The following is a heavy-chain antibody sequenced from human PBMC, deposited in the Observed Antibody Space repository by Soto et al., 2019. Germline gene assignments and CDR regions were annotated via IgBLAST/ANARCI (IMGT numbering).Heavy chain of an antibody. D-gene: IGHD2-15*01. CDR3: ARDTSTFGAEFDY. CDR1: GGSISGSNW. J-gene: IGHJ4*02. Sequence: QVQLQESGPGLVKPSGTLSLTCAVSGGSISGSNWWSWVRQPPGKGLEWIGEIYHSGSTNYNPSLKSRVTISVDTSKNQFSLKLTSVTAADTAVYYCARDTSTFGAEFDYWGQGTLVTVSS. CDR2: IYHSGST. V-gene: IGHV4-4*02.